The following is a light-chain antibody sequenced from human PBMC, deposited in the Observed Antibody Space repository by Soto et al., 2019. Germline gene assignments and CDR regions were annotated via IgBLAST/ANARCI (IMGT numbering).Light chain of an antibody. CDR2: AVS. J-gene: IGKJ2*01. CDR1: QTIKKY. Sequence: IQMTQSPSSLSASVGDRVTVTCRASQTIKKYLNWYQCKPGKAPKLLIYAVSTLQGGVPPRFSGSGSGTDFTLTISSLQPEDFATYYCQQSYNTPRTLGQGTKLEIK. V-gene: IGKV1-39*01. CDR3: QQSYNTPRT.